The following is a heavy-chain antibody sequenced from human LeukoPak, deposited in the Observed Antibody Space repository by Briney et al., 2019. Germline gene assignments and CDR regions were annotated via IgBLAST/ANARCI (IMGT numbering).Heavy chain of an antibody. D-gene: IGHD1-26*01. CDR2: ISPSGGST. V-gene: IGHV1-46*01. J-gene: IGHJ4*02. CDR3: ARDEGWELGLFDY. CDR1: GYTFTSYY. Sequence: ASVTVSCKASGYTFTSYYMHWVRQAPGQGLEWMGIISPSGGSTSYAQKFQGRVTMTRDMSTSTVYMELSSLRSEDTAVYYCARDEGWELGLFDYWGQGTLVTVSS.